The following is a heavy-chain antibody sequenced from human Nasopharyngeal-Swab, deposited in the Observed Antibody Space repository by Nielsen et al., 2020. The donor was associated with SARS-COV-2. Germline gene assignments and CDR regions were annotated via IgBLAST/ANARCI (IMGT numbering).Heavy chain of an antibody. CDR3: ARSYSGSSASFDY. J-gene: IGHJ4*02. V-gene: IGHV3-23*01. Sequence: GESLKISCAASGFTFSSSAISWVRQAPGMGLEWVSVIGAGGNTIYADSVKGRFTISRDNSKNSLYLQMNSLRDEDTAVYYCARSYSGSSASFDYWGQGTLVTVSS. D-gene: IGHD1-26*01. CDR2: IGAGGNT. CDR1: GFTFSSSA.